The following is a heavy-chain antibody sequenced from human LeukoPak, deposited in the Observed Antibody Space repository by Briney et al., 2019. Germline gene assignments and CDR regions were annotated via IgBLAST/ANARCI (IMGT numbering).Heavy chain of an antibody. CDR3: ARLSDEAAQKGHFDY. V-gene: IGHV4-59*08. Sequence: SETLSLTCTVSGGSISSYYWSWIRQPPGKELEWIGYIYYSGSTNHNPSLKSRVTISVDTSKNQFSLKLSSVTAADTAVYYCARLSDEAAQKGHFDYWGQGTLVTVSS. J-gene: IGHJ4*02. CDR1: GGSISSYY. CDR2: IYYSGST. D-gene: IGHD2-15*01.